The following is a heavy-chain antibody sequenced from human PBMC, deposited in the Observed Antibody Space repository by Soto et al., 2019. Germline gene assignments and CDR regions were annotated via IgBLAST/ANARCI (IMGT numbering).Heavy chain of an antibody. Sequence: SETLSLTCAVYGGSFSGYYWSWIRQPPGKGLEWIGEINHSGSTNYNPSLKSRVTISVDTSKNQFSLKLSSVTAADTAVYYCARSFFARGYSSGWYRGTFDYWGQGTLVTVS. CDR3: ARSFFARGYSSGWYRGTFDY. CDR2: INHSGST. J-gene: IGHJ4*02. D-gene: IGHD6-19*01. V-gene: IGHV4-34*01. CDR1: GGSFSGYY.